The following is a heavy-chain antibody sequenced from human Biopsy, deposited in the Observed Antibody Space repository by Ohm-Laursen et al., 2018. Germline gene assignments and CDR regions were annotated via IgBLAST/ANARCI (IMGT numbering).Heavy chain of an antibody. D-gene: IGHD4/OR15-4a*01. CDR3: ARGPYGDNAGAFDA. CDR2: FSHTGTT. Sequence: SETLSLTCAVDGGSFSGYDWTWIRQPPGKGLEWVGEFSHTGTTIYNPSLKSRLTISVDKSKNHFSLRLTSVTAADTATYFCARGPYGDNAGAFDAWGQGTVVTVSS. J-gene: IGHJ3*01. CDR1: GGSFSGYD. V-gene: IGHV4-34*01.